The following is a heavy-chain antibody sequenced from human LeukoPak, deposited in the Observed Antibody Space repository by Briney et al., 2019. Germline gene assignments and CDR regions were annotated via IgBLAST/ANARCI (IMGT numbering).Heavy chain of an antibody. CDR1: GFTFSSYG. D-gene: IGHD3-9*01. CDR2: IRYDGSNK. Sequence: HSGGSLRLSCAASGFTFSSYGMHWVRQAPGKGLEWVAFIRYDGSNKYYADSVKGRFTISRDNSKNTLYLQMNSLRAEDTAVYYCAKDSPNYDISFFDYWGQGTLVTVSS. V-gene: IGHV3-30*02. J-gene: IGHJ4*02. CDR3: AKDSPNYDISFFDY.